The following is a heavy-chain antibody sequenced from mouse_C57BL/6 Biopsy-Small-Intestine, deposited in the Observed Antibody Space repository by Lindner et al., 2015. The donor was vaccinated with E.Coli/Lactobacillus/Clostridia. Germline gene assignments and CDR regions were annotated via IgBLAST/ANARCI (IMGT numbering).Heavy chain of an antibody. CDR3: AYFDYDEGFAY. D-gene: IGHD2-4*01. CDR1: GYTFTSNW. Sequence: VQLQESGAENVKPGASVKMPCKASGYTFTSNWLTWVKQNPGQGLEWVGDIYPGSGSTNYNEKFKNKATLTVDTSSSTTYMQFSGLTSEDSAVYYCAYFDYDEGFAYWGQGTLVTVS. CDR2: IYPGSGST. J-gene: IGHJ3*01. V-gene: IGHV1-55*01.